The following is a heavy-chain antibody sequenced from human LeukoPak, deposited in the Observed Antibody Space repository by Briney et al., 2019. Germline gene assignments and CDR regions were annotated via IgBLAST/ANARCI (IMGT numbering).Heavy chain of an antibody. CDR1: GYTFTVYH. J-gene: IGHJ4*02. D-gene: IGHD2-21*02. Sequence: ASVKVSCKASGYTFTVYHMHWVRQAPGQGLEWMGWINPNSGGTNYAQKFQGRVTMTRDTSISTAYMELSRLTSDDTAVYYCARDRWYGGDVDYWGQGTLVTVSS. CDR3: ARDRWYGGDVDY. V-gene: IGHV1-2*02. CDR2: INPNSGGT.